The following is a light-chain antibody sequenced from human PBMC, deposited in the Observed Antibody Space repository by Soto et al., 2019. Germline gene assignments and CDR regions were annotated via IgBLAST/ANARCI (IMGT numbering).Light chain of an antibody. CDR2: GAS. J-gene: IGKJ2*01. Sequence: EVVMTQSPVTLSVSPGDRATLSCRASQSVDTNVAWYQQKPGQAPRLLVHGASMRAAGAPARFTGPGSGTDFTLTISGLEYDDFAVYYGQQYYNWTPYTLGQGTKLQIE. CDR3: QQYYNWTPYT. V-gene: IGKV3-15*01. CDR1: QSVDTN.